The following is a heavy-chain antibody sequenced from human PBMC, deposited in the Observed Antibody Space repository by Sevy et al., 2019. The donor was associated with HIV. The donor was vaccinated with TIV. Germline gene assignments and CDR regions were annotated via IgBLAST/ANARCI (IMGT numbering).Heavy chain of an antibody. CDR1: GYTFTGYY. CDR2: INPNSGGT. V-gene: IGHV1-2*02. CDR3: ARGADVLRFLEWLSHGMDV. Sequence: ASVKVSCKASGYTFTGYYMHWVRQAPGQGLEWMGWINPNSGGTNYAQKFQGRVTMTRDTSISTAYMELSRLRSDDTAVYYCARGADVLRFLEWLSHGMDVWGQRTTVTVSS. D-gene: IGHD3-3*01. J-gene: IGHJ6*02.